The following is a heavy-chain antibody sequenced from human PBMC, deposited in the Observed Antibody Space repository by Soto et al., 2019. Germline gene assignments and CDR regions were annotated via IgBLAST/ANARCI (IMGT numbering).Heavy chain of an antibody. CDR1: GYTFTSYA. CDR3: ARDYDFWSGHHYYYYYGMDV. J-gene: IGHJ6*02. V-gene: IGHV1-3*01. CDR2: INAGNGNT. D-gene: IGHD3-3*01. Sequence: ASVKVSCKASGYTFTSYAMHWVRHAPGQRLEWMGWINAGNGNTKYSQKFQGRVTITRDTSASTAYMELSSLRSEDTAVYYCARDYDFWSGHHYYYYYGMDVWGQGTTVTVSS.